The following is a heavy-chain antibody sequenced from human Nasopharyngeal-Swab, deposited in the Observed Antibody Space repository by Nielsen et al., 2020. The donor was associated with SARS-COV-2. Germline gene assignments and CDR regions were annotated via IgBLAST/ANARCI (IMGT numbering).Heavy chain of an antibody. CDR2: ISSSGGST. CDR3: AKSGVGYSSFLDY. V-gene: IGHV3-23*01. D-gene: IGHD6-19*01. J-gene: IGHJ4*02. Sequence: GRSLRLSCAASGFTFTSHAMNWVRQAPGKGLEWVSAISSSGGSTYYADSVKGRFTISRDNSKNTLYLQMNSLRAEDTAVYYCAKSGVGYSSFLDYWGLGTLVTVSS. CDR1: GFTFTSHA.